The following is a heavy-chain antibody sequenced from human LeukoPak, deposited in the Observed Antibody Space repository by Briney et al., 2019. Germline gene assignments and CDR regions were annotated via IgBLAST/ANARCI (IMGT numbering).Heavy chain of an antibody. CDR1: GYSISSGYY. D-gene: IGHD3-16*01. V-gene: IGHV4-38-2*02. CDR2: IYHSGST. J-gene: IGHJ4*02. CDR3: ARDQALGSGKYYFDY. Sequence: SETLSLTCTVSGYSISSGYYWGWIRQPPGKGLEWIGSIYHSGSTYYNPSLKSRVTISVDTSQNQFSLKLSSVTAADTAVYYCARDQALGSGKYYFDYWGQGTLVTVSA.